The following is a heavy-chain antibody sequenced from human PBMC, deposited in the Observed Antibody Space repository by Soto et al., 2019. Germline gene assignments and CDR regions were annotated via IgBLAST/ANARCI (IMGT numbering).Heavy chain of an antibody. CDR3: ARDRRSLYHDGSGLDY. J-gene: IGHJ4*02. D-gene: IGHD3-22*01. V-gene: IGHV4-30-2*06. CDR2: IYHGGST. Sequence: QLQLQESGSGLVRPSQTLSLSCAVSGGSISSGRYSWNWIRQSPGKGLEWIGYIYHGGSTHSNPSLESRVTLSVDTSKNQYSLRLSSVIAADTAVYYCARDRRSLYHDGSGLDYWGQGILVTVSS. CDR1: GGSISSGRYS.